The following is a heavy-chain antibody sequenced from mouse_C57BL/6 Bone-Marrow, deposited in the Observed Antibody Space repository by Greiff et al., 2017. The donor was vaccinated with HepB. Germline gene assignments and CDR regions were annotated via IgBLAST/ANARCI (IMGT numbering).Heavy chain of an antibody. CDR1: GYTFTSYW. V-gene: IGHV1-50*01. Sequence: QVHVKQSGAELVKPGASVKLSCKASGYTFTSYWMQWVKQRPGQGLEWIGEIDPSDSYTNYNQKFKGKATLTVDTSSSTAYMQLSSLTSEDSAVYYCAREGNYFDYWGQGTTLTVSS. CDR3: AREGNYFDY. J-gene: IGHJ2*01. CDR2: IDPSDSYT.